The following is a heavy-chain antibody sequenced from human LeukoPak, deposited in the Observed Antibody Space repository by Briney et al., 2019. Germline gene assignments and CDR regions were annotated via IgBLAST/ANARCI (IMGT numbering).Heavy chain of an antibody. Sequence: ASVKVSCKASGYTFTSYDISWVRQATGQGLEWMGWMNPNNNNVGYAQKFQGRVTMTRDTSISTAYMELGSLTSEDTAVYYCARGAFLPQYRRDFDPWGQGTLVTVSS. J-gene: IGHJ5*02. CDR1: GYTFTSYD. V-gene: IGHV1-8*01. D-gene: IGHD6-6*01. CDR3: ARGAFLPQYRRDFDP. CDR2: MNPNNNNV.